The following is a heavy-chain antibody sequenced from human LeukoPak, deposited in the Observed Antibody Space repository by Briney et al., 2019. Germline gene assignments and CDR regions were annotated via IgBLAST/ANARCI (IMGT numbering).Heavy chain of an antibody. CDR1: GGSISSYY. CDR2: ISDIGSI. CDR3: AGHHPRNTVDF. Sequence: SETLSLTCTVSGGSISSYYWSWIRQPPGKGLEWIAYISDIGSINYNPSLESRVTISLDTSKNQFSLKLSSVTATDTAVYYCAGHHPRNTVDFWGQGTLVTVSS. D-gene: IGHD2-8*02. V-gene: IGHV4-59*08. J-gene: IGHJ4*02.